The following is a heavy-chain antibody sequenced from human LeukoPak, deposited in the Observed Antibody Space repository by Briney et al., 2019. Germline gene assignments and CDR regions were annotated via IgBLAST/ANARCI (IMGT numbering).Heavy chain of an antibody. CDR3: ARDPSGTYYPRVSGALDI. CDR2: ISSISSYI. Sequence: GGSLRLSCAASGFTFSSYSMNWVRQAPGKGLEWVSSISSISSYIYYADSVRGRFTVSRDNAKNSLYLQMDSLRAEDTAVYYCARDPSGTYYPRVSGALDIWGQGTMVTVSS. CDR1: GFTFSSYS. D-gene: IGHD1-26*01. J-gene: IGHJ3*02. V-gene: IGHV3-21*01.